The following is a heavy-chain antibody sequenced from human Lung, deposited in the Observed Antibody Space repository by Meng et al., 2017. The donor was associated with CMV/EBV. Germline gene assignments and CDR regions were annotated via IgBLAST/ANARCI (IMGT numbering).Heavy chain of an antibody. Sequence: GEXXKISCAASGFTFSSYWMSWVRQAPGKGLEWVANIKQDGSEKYYVDSVKGRFTISRDNAKNSLYLQMNSLRAEDTAVYYCARDRGRYGMDVWGQGNTVNGAS. J-gene: IGHJ6*02. CDR2: IKQDGSEK. CDR1: GFTFSSYW. V-gene: IGHV3-7*01. CDR3: ARDRGRYGMDV.